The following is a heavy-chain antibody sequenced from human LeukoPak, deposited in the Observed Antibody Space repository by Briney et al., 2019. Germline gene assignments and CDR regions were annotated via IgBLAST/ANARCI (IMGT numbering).Heavy chain of an antibody. Sequence: GGSLRLSCAASGFTFDDYTMHWVRQAPGKGLEWVSLISWDGGSTYYADSVKGRFTISRDSSKNSLYLQRNSLRTEDTALYYCAKVGPYCSGGSCYFDYWGQGTLVTVSS. CDR2: ISWDGGST. V-gene: IGHV3-43*01. CDR3: AKVGPYCSGGSCYFDY. CDR1: GFTFDDYT. D-gene: IGHD2-15*01. J-gene: IGHJ4*02.